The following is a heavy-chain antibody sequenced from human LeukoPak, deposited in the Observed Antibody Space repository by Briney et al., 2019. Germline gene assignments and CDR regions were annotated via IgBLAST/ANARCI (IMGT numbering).Heavy chain of an antibody. CDR2: ISGSGGST. V-gene: IGHV3-23*01. J-gene: IGHJ4*02. CDR3: AKRVDYYYDSSGYPDY. CDR1: GFTFSSYA. D-gene: IGHD3-22*01. Sequence: AGGSLRPSCAASGFTFSSYAMSWVRQALGRGLEWVSAISGSGGSTYYADSVKGRFTISRDNSKNTLYLQMNSLRAEDTAVYYCAKRVDYYYDSSGYPDYWGQGTLVTVSS.